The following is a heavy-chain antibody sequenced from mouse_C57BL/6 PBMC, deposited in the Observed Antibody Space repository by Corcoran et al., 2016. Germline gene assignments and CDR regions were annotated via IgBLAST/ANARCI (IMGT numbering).Heavy chain of an antibody. CDR2: INTYSGVP. CDR1: GYTFTTYR. V-gene: IGHV9-3*01. J-gene: IGHJ3*01. CDR3: APYLAWFAY. Sequence: QIQLVQSGPELKKPVETIKISCKASGYTFTTYRMSWVKQAPGKGLRWMGGINTYSGVPTYADDFKGRFAFSLETSASTAYLQINNLKNEYTATYFCAPYLAWFAYCGQVTLVTVSA.